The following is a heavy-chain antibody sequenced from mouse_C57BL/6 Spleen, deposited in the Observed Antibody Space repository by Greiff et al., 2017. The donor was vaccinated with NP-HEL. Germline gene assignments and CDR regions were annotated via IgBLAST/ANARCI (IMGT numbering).Heavy chain of an antibody. J-gene: IGHJ2*01. D-gene: IGHD1-1*01. CDR3: ARWTVVATNLDY. Sequence: VQLQQSGAELARPGASVKMSCKASGYTFTSYTMHWVKQRPGQGLEWIGYINPSSGYTKYNQKFKDKATLTADKSSSTAYMQLSSLTSEDSAVYYCARWTVVATNLDYWGQGTTLTVSS. CDR2: INPSSGYT. V-gene: IGHV1-4*01. CDR1: GYTFTSYT.